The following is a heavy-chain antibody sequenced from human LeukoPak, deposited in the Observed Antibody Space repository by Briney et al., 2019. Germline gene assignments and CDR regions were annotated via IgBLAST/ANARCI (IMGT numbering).Heavy chain of an antibody. Sequence: PGGSLRLSCEVSGFTFTDFWMNWVRQAPGKGPEWVASIRQDGSEKTYVDSVKGRFTISRDNTKNSLSLQLNGLRAEDTAVYYCARDGTAPGLYFDLWGRGTLVTVSS. CDR1: GFTFTDFW. V-gene: IGHV3-7*01. J-gene: IGHJ4*01. CDR2: IRQDGSEK. D-gene: IGHD6-13*01. CDR3: ARDGTAPGLYFDL.